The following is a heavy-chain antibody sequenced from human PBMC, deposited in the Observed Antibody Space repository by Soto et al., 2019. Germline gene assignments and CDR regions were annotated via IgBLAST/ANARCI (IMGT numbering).Heavy chain of an antibody. J-gene: IGHJ4*02. D-gene: IGHD3-22*01. CDR1: GGLFSSYA. V-gene: IGHV1-69*01. CDR3: ARGDSPSVWFNEL. Sequence: QEQLVQSGAEVKKPGSSVKVSCKDSGGLFSSYAISWVRQAPGQGLEWMGGIIPVFGTPYYAQKFQGRVTISADESTNTAYMELSSLTSEDTAMYYCARGDSPSVWFNELWGQGSLVTVSS. CDR2: IIPVFGTP.